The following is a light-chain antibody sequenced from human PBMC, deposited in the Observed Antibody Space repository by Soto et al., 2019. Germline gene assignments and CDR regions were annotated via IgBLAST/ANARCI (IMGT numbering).Light chain of an antibody. CDR1: SRDVGSYNR. CDR2: EVS. Sequence: QTSLAQPPSESGTPGQSVTISCTGTSRDVGSYNRVSWYQQPPGTAPKLMIYEVSNRPSGVPDRFSGSKSGNTASLTISGLQAEDEADYYCSSYTSSSTPLYIFGTGTKVTVL. CDR3: SSYTSSSTPLYI. J-gene: IGLJ1*01. V-gene: IGLV2-18*02.